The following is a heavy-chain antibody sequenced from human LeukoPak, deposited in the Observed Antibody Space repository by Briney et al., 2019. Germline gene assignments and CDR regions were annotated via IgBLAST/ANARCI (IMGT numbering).Heavy chain of an antibody. V-gene: IGHV4-39*07. D-gene: IGHD5-18*01. Sequence: SETLSLTCTVSGGSISGSSYYWGWFRQPPGKGLEWIGSIYYSGSTYYNPSLKSRVTISVDTSKNQFSLKLSSVTAADTAVYYCARINSYGYALDYWGQGTLVTVSS. CDR2: IYYSGST. CDR3: ARINSYGYALDY. J-gene: IGHJ4*02. CDR1: GGSISGSSYY.